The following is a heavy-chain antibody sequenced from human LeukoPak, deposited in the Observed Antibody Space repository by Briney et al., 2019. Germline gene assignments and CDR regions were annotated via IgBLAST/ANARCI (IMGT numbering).Heavy chain of an antibody. J-gene: IGHJ4*02. CDR3: ARVPHSVEGSMKAVFIHYFDY. V-gene: IGHV4-39*07. Sequence: SETLSLTCTVSGDSIRSSTYYGGWIRQSPGEGLEWNGGIDHSGKIHNNTSLKNQDPILAGTCKNEFSLKLSSVTATDTAVYYCARVPHSVEGSMKAVFIHYFDYLGQGSLVSVCS. D-gene: IGHD3-22*01. CDR2: IDHSGKI. CDR1: GDSIRSSTYY.